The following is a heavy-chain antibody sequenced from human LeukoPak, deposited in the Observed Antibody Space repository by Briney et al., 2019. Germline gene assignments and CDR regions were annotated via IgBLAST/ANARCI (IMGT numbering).Heavy chain of an antibody. Sequence: PGGSLRLSCAASGFIFNNYGLIWVRQAPGKGPEWVSAISNDGGGTNYADFVKGRFTISRDHSKNTLFLQMNSLRAEDTALYYCAKGSSGYFVDLWGQGTLATVSS. CDR1: GFIFNNYG. CDR3: AKGSSGYFVDL. CDR2: ISNDGGGT. J-gene: IGHJ5*02. V-gene: IGHV3-23*01. D-gene: IGHD3-22*01.